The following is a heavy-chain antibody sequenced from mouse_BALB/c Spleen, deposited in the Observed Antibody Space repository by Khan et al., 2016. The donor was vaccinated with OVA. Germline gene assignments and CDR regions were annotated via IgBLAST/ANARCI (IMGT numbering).Heavy chain of an antibody. CDR1: GYTFSTYW. V-gene: IGHV1-9*01. D-gene: IGHD2-5*01. CDR3: ARVSNHWYLDV. Sequence: QVQLQQSGAELMKPGASMKISCKATGYTFSTYWTEWVKQRPGHGLEWIGEILPGRGSTNYNEKFKGKATFTADTSSTTAHMHLSSLTSEDSAVFYCARVSNHWYLDVWGAGTTVTVSS. J-gene: IGHJ1*01. CDR2: ILPGRGST.